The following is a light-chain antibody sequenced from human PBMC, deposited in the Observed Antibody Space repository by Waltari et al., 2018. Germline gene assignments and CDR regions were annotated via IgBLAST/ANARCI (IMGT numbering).Light chain of an antibody. J-gene: IGKJ4*01. CDR3: QQYDDSVLT. CDR2: GTS. CDR1: QSVSSIS. V-gene: IGKV3-20*01. Sequence: IVLTQSPDTLSLYPGERATLSCRASQSVSSISLVWLQQKPGQAPRLVIYGTSNRATGFPDRFSGSGSGTDFTLTISRLEPEDFAMYYCQQYDDSVLTFGGGTKVEL.